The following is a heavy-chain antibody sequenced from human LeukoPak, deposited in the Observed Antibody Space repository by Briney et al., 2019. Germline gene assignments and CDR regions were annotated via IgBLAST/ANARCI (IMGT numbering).Heavy chain of an antibody. Sequence: SVKVSCKASGGTFSSYAISWVRQAPGQGLEWMGGIIPIFGTANYAQKFQGGVTITADESTSTAYMELSSLRSEDTAVYYCAKGIVPAANPKEGDAFDIWGQGTMVTVSS. CDR2: IIPIFGTA. V-gene: IGHV1-69*13. CDR1: GGTFSSYA. CDR3: AKGIVPAANPKEGDAFDI. J-gene: IGHJ3*02. D-gene: IGHD2-2*01.